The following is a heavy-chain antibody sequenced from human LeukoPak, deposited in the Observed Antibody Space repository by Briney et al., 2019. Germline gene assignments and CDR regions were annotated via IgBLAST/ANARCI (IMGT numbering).Heavy chain of an antibody. Sequence: SETLSLTCTVSGGSISSSSYYWGWIRQPPGKGLEWIGSIYYSGSTYYNPSLKSRVTISVDTSKNQFSLKLSSVTAADTAVYYCARHNGGSGPTLDYWGQGTLVTVSS. CDR1: GGSISSSSYY. D-gene: IGHD3-10*01. J-gene: IGHJ4*02. CDR2: IYYSGST. V-gene: IGHV4-39*01. CDR3: ARHNGGSGPTLDY.